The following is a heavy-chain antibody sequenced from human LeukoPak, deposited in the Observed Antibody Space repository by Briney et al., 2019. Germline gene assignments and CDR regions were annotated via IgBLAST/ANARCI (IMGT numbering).Heavy chain of an antibody. CDR3: ARDWGWLTSDY. J-gene: IGHJ4*02. D-gene: IGHD3-16*01. V-gene: IGHV3-7*03. CDR1: GFTFSTYW. Sequence: PGGSLRLSSAASGFTFSTYWMGWVRQAPGKGLEWLGNIKEDGSEKYYVDFVKGRFTISRDNAKNSLSLQMNSLRVEDTAIYYCARDWGWLTSDYWGQGTLVTVSS. CDR2: IKEDGSEK.